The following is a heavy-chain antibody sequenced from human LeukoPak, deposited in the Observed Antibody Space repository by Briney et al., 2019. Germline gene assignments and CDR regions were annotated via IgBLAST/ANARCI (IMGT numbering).Heavy chain of an antibody. V-gene: IGHV3-30-3*01. CDR3: ARDKPHFDY. Sequence: GGSLRLSCAASGFTFSSYAMHWVRQAPGKGLEWVAVISYDGSNKYYADSVKGRFTISRDNSKDTLYLQMNSLRAEDTAVYYCARDKPHFDYWGQGTLVTVSS. CDR1: GFTFSSYA. J-gene: IGHJ4*02. CDR2: ISYDGSNK. D-gene: IGHD1-14*01.